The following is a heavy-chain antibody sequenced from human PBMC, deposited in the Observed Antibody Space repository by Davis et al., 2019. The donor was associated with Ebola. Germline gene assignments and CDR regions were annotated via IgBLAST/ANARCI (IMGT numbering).Heavy chain of an antibody. D-gene: IGHD2-21*01. CDR1: GFTFSSYA. Sequence: GESLKISCAASGFTFSSYAMHWVRQAPGKGLEWVAVISYDGSNKYYADSVKGRFTISRDNSKNTLYLQMNSLRAEDTAVYYCARQSDPEGDAFDIWGQGTMVTVSS. CDR3: ARQSDPEGDAFDI. CDR2: ISYDGSNK. J-gene: IGHJ3*02. V-gene: IGHV3-30-3*01.